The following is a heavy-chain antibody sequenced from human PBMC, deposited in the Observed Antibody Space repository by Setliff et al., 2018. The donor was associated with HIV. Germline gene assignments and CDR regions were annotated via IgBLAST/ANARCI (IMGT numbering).Heavy chain of an antibody. D-gene: IGHD4-17*01. Sequence: ASVKVSCKASGYTFSLYTISWVRQAPGQGLEWMGWISPYNGKTNYAQKLQGRVTMTTDTSTSTAYMELRSLRSDDTAVYYCAREDVTTSGLDIWGQGTMVTVSS. J-gene: IGHJ3*02. CDR2: ISPYNGKT. V-gene: IGHV1-18*01. CDR3: AREDVTTSGLDI. CDR1: GYTFSLYT.